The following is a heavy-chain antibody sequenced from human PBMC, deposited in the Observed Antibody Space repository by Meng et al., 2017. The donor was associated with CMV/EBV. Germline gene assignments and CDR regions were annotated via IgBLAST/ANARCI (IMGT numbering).Heavy chain of an antibody. CDR1: GGSFSGYY. Sequence: GSLRLSCAVYGGSFSGYYWSWIRQPPGKGLEWIGEINHSGSTNYNPYLKSRVTISVDTSKNQFSLKLSSVTAADTAVYYCARGRDCSSTSCYRGSIDYWGQGTLVTVSS. D-gene: IGHD2-2*01. V-gene: IGHV4-34*01. CDR3: ARGRDCSSTSCYRGSIDY. J-gene: IGHJ4*02. CDR2: INHSGST.